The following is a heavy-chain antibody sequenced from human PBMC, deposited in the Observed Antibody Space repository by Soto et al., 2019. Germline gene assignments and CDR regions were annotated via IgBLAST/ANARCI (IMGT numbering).Heavy chain of an antibody. CDR1: GGSISSYY. J-gene: IGHJ5*02. D-gene: IGHD3-10*01. Sequence: PSETLSLTCTVSGGSISSYYWCWLLQPPRKRLEWIGYIYYSGSTNYNPSLKSRVTISVDTSKNQFCLKLSAVTAADTAVYHCTRDQLLAPLLGWFNPCGQRTLVPFSS. CDR2: IYYSGST. V-gene: IGHV4-59*01. CDR3: TRDQLLAPLLGWFNP.